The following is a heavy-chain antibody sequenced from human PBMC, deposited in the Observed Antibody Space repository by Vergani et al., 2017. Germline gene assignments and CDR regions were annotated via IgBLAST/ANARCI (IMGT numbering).Heavy chain of an antibody. J-gene: IGHJ6*02. Sequence: QVQLVESGGGVVQPGRSLRLSCAASGFTFSSYGMHWVRQAPGKGLEWVAVISYDGSNKYYADSVKGRFTISRDNSKNTLYLQMNSLRAEDTAVYYCANAYWLPSYAYYYGMDVWGQGTTVTVSS. V-gene: IGHV3-30*18. D-gene: IGHD3-9*01. CDR3: ANAYWLPSYAYYYGMDV. CDR1: GFTFSSYG. CDR2: ISYDGSNK.